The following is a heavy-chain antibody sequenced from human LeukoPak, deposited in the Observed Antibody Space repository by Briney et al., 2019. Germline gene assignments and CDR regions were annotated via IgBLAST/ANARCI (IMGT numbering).Heavy chain of an antibody. CDR2: MSGNGGST. D-gene: IGHD6-25*01. Sequence: GGSLRLSCAASGFTFSDYVMTSVRQGPEKGLEWVSSMSGNGGSTYYADSIKGRFTISRDNSKNTLYLQMNSLRAEDTAVYYCAKYWGSGTPFDPWGQGTLVTVSS. CDR3: AKYWGSGTPFDP. CDR1: GFTFSDYV. J-gene: IGHJ5*02. V-gene: IGHV3-23*01.